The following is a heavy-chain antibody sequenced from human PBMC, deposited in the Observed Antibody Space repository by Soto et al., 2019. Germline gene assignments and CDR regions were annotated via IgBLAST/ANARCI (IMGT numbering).Heavy chain of an antibody. J-gene: IGHJ5*02. V-gene: IGHV3-33*01. CDR1: GFTFSSYS. D-gene: IGHD6-6*01. CDR2: IWYDGSNK. CDR3: ARGPEYSSSSVLDWFDP. Sequence: GGSLRLSCAASGFTFSSYSMHWVRQAPGKGLEWVAVIWYDGSNKYYADSVKGRFTISRDNSKNTLYLQMNSLRAEDTAVYYCARGPEYSSSSVLDWFDPWGQGTLVTVSS.